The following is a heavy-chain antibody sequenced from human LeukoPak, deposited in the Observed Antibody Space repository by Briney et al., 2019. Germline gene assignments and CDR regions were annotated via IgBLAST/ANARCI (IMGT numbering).Heavy chain of an antibody. CDR3: ARTSVDCTNGVCPYYFDY. Sequence: PSETLSLTCTVSGGSISSSYYWGWIRPPPGKGLEWIGNIYYSGSTYYNPSLKSRVTISVDTSKNQFSLKLSSVTAADTAVYYCARTSVDCTNGVCPYYFDYWGQGTLVTVSS. CDR1: GGSISSSYY. D-gene: IGHD2-8*01. CDR2: IYYSGST. J-gene: IGHJ4*02. V-gene: IGHV4-39*01.